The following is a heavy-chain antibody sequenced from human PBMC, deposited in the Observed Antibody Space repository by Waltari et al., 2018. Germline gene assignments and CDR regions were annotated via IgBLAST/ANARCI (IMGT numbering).Heavy chain of an antibody. V-gene: IGHV2-5*01. CDR3: AHSGGGPMGSGRYHPLFDY. Sequence: QITLKESGPTLVKPTQTLTLTCTFSGFSLSTSGVGVGWIRQPPGKALEWLALIYWNDDKRYSPSLKSRLTITKDTSKNQVVLTMTNMDPVDTATYYCAHSGGGPMGSGRYHPLFDYWGLGTLVTVSS. D-gene: IGHD3-10*01. CDR2: IYWNDDK. J-gene: IGHJ4*02. CDR1: GFSLSTSGVG.